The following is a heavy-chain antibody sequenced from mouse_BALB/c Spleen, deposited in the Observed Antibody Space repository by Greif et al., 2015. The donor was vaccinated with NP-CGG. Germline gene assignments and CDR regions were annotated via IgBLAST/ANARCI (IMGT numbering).Heavy chain of an antibody. V-gene: IGHV5-17*02. D-gene: IGHD2-3*01. Sequence: EVQRVESGGGLVQPGGSRKPSCAASGFTFSSFGMHWVRQAPEKGLEWVAYISSGSSTIYYADTVKGRFTISRDNPKNTLFLQMTSLRSEDTAMYYCARGGIYDGYYLFAYWGQGTLVTVSA. CDR1: GFTFSSFG. CDR3: ARGGIYDGYYLFAY. CDR2: ISSGSSTI. J-gene: IGHJ3*01.